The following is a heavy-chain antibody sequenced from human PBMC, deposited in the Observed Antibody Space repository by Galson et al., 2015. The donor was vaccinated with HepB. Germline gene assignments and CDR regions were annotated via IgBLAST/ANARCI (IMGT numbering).Heavy chain of an antibody. Sequence: LSLTCTVSGGSISSYYWSWIRQPPGKGLEWIGYIYYSGSTNYNPSLKSRVTISVDTSKNQFSLKLSSVTAADTAVYYCARGMLATATDYYYYYMDVWGKGTTVTVSS. CDR3: ARGMLATATDYYYYYMDV. J-gene: IGHJ6*03. CDR2: IYYSGST. V-gene: IGHV4-59*01. D-gene: IGHD5-12*01. CDR1: GGSISSYY.